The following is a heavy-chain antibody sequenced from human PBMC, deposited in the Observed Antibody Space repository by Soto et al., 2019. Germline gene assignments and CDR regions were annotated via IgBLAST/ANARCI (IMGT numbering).Heavy chain of an antibody. CDR2: ISGSGGNT. Sequence: GGSLRLSCAASGFTFSSYAMSWVRQAPGKGLEWVSVISGSGGNTYHADSVKGRFTISRDTSENTLSLQMNSLRVEDSAVYYCATRPRWAISATDHFDSWGQGTLVTVSS. J-gene: IGHJ4*02. CDR1: GFTFSSYA. CDR3: ATRPRWAISATDHFDS. D-gene: IGHD6-13*01. V-gene: IGHV3-23*01.